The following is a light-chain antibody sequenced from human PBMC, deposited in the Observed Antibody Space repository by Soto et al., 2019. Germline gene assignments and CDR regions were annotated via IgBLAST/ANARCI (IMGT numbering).Light chain of an antibody. CDR3: SSYTSSSTLSTYV. V-gene: IGLV2-14*03. J-gene: IGLJ1*01. CDR1: SSDVGGYNY. Sequence: QSVLTQPASVSGSPGQSIIISCTGTSSDVGGYNYVSWYQHHPGKAPKLMIYDVGNRPSGVSNRFSGSKSGNTASLIISGLQAEDEADYYCSSYTSSSTLSTYVFGTGTKVTVL. CDR2: DVG.